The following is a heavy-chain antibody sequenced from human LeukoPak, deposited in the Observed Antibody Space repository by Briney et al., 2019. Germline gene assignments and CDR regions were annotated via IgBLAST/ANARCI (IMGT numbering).Heavy chain of an antibody. V-gene: IGHV1-18*01. CDR1: GYTFTSYG. D-gene: IGHD3-16*01. CDR2: ISAYNGNT. Sequence: ASVKVSCKASGYTFTSYGISWVRQAPGQGLEWMGWISAYNGNTNYAQKLQGRVTMTTDTSTSTAYMELRSLRSDDTAVYYCARDRAPYDYVWGNTHFDYWGQGTLVTVSS. CDR3: ARDRAPYDYVWGNTHFDY. J-gene: IGHJ4*02.